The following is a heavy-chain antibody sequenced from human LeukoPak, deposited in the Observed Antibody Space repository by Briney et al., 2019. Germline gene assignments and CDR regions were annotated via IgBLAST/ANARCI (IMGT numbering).Heavy chain of an antibody. D-gene: IGHD3-9*01. CDR2: IHWNSGTM. V-gene: IGHV3-9*01. CDR3: AKTPPRSGWDNFDY. J-gene: IGHJ4*02. Sequence: GGSLRLSCAASGFTFDDYAMHWVRQAPGKGLEWVSGIHWNSGTMGYADSVKGRFTISRDNAKNSLYLQMNSLRPEDTALYYCAKTPPRSGWDNFDYWGQGTLVAVSS. CDR1: GFTFDDYA.